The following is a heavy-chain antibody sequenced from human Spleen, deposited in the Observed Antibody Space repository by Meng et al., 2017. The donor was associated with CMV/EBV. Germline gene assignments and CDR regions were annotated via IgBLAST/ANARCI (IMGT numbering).Heavy chain of an antibody. Sequence: SLKISCAASGFTFYSYALSWVRQGPGKGLEWVSGISWNSGNIAYAASVQGRFNISRDNAKNSVYLLMNSVRLEDTALYYCVRAGLALDPWGQGTLVTVSS. CDR1: GFTFYSYA. J-gene: IGHJ5*02. CDR2: ISWNSGNI. CDR3: VRAGLALDP. D-gene: IGHD3-3*02. V-gene: IGHV3-9*01.